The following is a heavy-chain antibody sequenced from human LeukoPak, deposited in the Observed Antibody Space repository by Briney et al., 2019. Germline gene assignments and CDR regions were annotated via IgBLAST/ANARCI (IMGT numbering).Heavy chain of an antibody. Sequence: SETLSLTCTVSGGSISSSSYYWGWIHQPPGKGLEWIGSIYYSGSTYYNPSLKRRVTISVDTSKNQFSLKLSSVTAADTAVYYCARQITMIVVDYWGQGTLVTVSS. CDR2: IYYSGST. D-gene: IGHD3-22*01. CDR1: GGSISSSSYY. CDR3: ARQITMIVVDY. J-gene: IGHJ4*02. V-gene: IGHV4-39*01.